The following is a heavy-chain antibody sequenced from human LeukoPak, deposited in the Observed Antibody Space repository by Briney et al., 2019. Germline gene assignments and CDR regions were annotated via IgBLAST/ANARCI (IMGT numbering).Heavy chain of an antibody. J-gene: IGHJ4*02. Sequence: SETLPLTCAVSGYSISSGYYWGWIRQPPGKGLEWIGSIYHSGSTYYNPSLKSRVTISVDTSKNQFSLKLSSVTAADTAVYYCARHYGPGSGSSIEFDYWGQGTLVAVSS. CDR1: GYSISSGYY. CDR3: ARHYGPGSGSSIEFDY. D-gene: IGHD3-10*01. V-gene: IGHV4-38-2*01. CDR2: IYHSGST.